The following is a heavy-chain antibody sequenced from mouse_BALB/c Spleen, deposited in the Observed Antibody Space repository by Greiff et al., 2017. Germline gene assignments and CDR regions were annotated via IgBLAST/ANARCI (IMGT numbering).Heavy chain of an antibody. CDR3: ASDGYSAWFAY. J-gene: IGHJ3*01. Sequence: EVMLVESGGGLVQPGGSRKLSCAASGFTFSSFGMHWVRQAPEKGLEWVAYISSGSSTIYYADTVKGRFTISRDNPKNTLFLQMTSLRSEDTAMYYCASDGYSAWFAYWGQGTLVTVSA. D-gene: IGHD2-3*01. CDR1: GFTFSSFG. CDR2: ISSGSSTI. V-gene: IGHV5-17*02.